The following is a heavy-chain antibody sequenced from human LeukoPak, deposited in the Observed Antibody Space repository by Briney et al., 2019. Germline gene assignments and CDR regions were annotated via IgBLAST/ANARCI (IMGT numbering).Heavy chain of an antibody. CDR3: ARGGKFYYDSSGHRKFDY. V-gene: IGHV4-59*12. D-gene: IGHD3-22*01. CDR1: GGSISSYY. CDR2: VYYSGST. Sequence: SETMSLTCIVSGGSISSYYWGWIPQPPGKGLEWIGYVYYSGSTNYNPSLKSRVTISVDTSKNQFSLKLSSVTAADTAVYYCARGGKFYYDSSGHRKFDYWGQGTLVTVSS. J-gene: IGHJ4*02.